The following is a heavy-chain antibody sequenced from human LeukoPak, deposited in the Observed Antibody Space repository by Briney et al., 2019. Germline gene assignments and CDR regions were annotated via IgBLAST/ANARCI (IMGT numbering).Heavy chain of an antibody. CDR2: IYYSATT. Sequence: PSETLSLTCTVPGGSISSSSYYWGWIRQPPGKGLEWIGSIYYSATTYYNPSLKSRVTISVDTSKNQVSLKLSSVTAADTAVYYRARQRSGSYFGWFDPWGQGTLVTVSS. V-gene: IGHV4-39*01. D-gene: IGHD1-26*01. J-gene: IGHJ5*02. CDR3: ARQRSGSYFGWFDP. CDR1: GGSISSSSYY.